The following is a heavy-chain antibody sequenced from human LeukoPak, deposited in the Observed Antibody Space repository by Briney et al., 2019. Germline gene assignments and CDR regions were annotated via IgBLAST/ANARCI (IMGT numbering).Heavy chain of an antibody. Sequence: PSETLSLTCTVSGGSISSYYWSWIRQPPGKGLEWIGYIYYSGSTYYNPSLKSRVTISVDTSKNQFSLKLSSVTAADTAVYYCARGLYGDYFDYWGQGTLVTVSS. D-gene: IGHD4-17*01. CDR3: ARGLYGDYFDY. J-gene: IGHJ4*02. CDR2: IYYSGST. CDR1: GGSISSYY. V-gene: IGHV4-59*08.